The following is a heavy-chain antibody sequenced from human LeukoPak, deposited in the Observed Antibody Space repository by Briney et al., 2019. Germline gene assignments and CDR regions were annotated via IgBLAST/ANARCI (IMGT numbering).Heavy chain of an antibody. D-gene: IGHD6-19*01. J-gene: IGHJ6*02. CDR1: GFIFGDYG. CDR3: AKGRIAVAPYYGMDV. V-gene: IGHV3-23*01. Sequence: RGSLRLSCAASGFIFGDYGMNWVRLAPGKGLEWVSGIGGRGGRTYYADSVQGRFTISRDNSNNTVDLQMNSLRAEDTAIYYCAKGRIAVAPYYGMDVWGRGTTVSVSS. CDR2: IGGRGGRT.